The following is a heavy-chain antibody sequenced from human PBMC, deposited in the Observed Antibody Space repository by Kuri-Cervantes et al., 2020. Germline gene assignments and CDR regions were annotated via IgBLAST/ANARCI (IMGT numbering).Heavy chain of an antibody. J-gene: IGHJ4*02. V-gene: IGHV1-18*01. Sequence: ASVKVSCKASGYTFTSYAMNWVRQAPGQGLEWMGWISAYNGNTNYAQKLQGRVTMTTDTSTSTAYMELRSLRSDDTAVYYCARDLRSIMITFGGVIAFPDYWGQGTLVTVSS. D-gene: IGHD3-16*02. CDR2: ISAYNGNT. CDR1: GYTFTSYA. CDR3: ARDLRSIMITFGGVIAFPDY.